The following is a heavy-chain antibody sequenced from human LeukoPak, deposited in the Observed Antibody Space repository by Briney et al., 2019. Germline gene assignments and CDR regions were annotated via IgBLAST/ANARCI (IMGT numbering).Heavy chain of an antibody. CDR2: IYYSGST. Sequence: SETLSLTCTVSGGSISSYYWSWIRQPPGKGLEWIGYIYYSGSTNYKPSLKSRVTISVDTSKNQFSLKLSSVTAADTAVYYCARAPGYYYDSSGYYPYHFDYWGQGTLVTVSS. J-gene: IGHJ4*02. D-gene: IGHD3-22*01. V-gene: IGHV4-59*01. CDR1: GGSISSYY. CDR3: ARAPGYYYDSSGYYPYHFDY.